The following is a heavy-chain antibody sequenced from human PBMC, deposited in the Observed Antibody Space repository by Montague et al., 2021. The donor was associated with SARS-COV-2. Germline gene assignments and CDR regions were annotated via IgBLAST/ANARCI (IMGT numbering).Heavy chain of an antibody. CDR1: GFTFSSYA. V-gene: IGHV3-30*04. CDR3: ASTLGYCSGGSCCDSGNYYYYGMDV. J-gene: IGHJ6*02. Sequence: SLRLSCPASGFTFSSYAMHWVRQAPGKGLEWVAVISYGGSNKYYADSVKGRFTISRDNSKNTLYLQMNSLRAEDTAVYYCASTLGYCSGGSCCDSGNYYYYGMDVWGQGTMVTVSS. D-gene: IGHD2-15*01. CDR2: ISYGGSNK.